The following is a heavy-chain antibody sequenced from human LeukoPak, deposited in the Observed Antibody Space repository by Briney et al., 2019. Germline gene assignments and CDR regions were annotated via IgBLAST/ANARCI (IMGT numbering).Heavy chain of an antibody. CDR1: GFTFSSFA. J-gene: IGHJ4*02. V-gene: IGHV3-15*01. CDR3: TGGTYLFDY. Sequence: GGSLRLSCVASGFTFSSFAMNWVRQAPGKGLEWVGRIRSKTDGETTDYAAPVKGRFTISRDDSKNTLYLQMNSLKTEDTAVYYCTGGTYLFDYWGQGTLVTVSS. CDR2: IRSKTDGETT.